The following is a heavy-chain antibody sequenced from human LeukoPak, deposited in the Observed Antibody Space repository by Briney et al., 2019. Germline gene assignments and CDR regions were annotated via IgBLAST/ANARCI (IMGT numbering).Heavy chain of an antibody. J-gene: IGHJ4*02. D-gene: IGHD3-22*01. CDR1: GGSIRSGSHY. Sequence: SETLSLTCTVSGGSIRSGSHYWAWIRQPPGKGLEWIGSIYYSGSTYYNPSLENRVTISIDTSKNHFSLKLSSLSAADTSVYYCAKRDDSGGNLVDLWGQGTLLTVS. CDR3: AKRDDSGGNLVDL. V-gene: IGHV4-39*02. CDR2: IYYSGST.